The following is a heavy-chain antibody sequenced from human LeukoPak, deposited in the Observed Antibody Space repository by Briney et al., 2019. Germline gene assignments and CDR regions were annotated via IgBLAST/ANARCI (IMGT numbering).Heavy chain of an antibody. J-gene: IGHJ4*02. CDR1: GFTFSNAW. CDR2: LKSKTDGGTT. V-gene: IGHV3-15*01. Sequence: GGSLRLSCAASGFTFSNAWMSWVRQAPGKGLEWVGHLKSKTDGGTTDYAAPVKGRFTISRDDSENMLYLRMNSLKTEDTALYYCTAQPRHYCNNCGPSWGQGTLVTVSS. D-gene: IGHD2/OR15-2a*01. CDR3: TAQPRHYCNNCGPS.